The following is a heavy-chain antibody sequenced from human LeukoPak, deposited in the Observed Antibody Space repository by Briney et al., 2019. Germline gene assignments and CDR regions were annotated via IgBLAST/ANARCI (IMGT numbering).Heavy chain of an antibody. Sequence: PGGSLRLSCAVSGFTFRTYWMGWVRQAPGKGLEWVANIKEDGSEQYYVNSLKGRFTISRDNVKNSLYLQMNSLRVEDSAVYYCARDSFETDIDYWGQGTLVTVSS. J-gene: IGHJ4*02. CDR2: IKEDGSEQ. CDR3: ARDSFETDIDY. CDR1: GFTFRTYW. D-gene: IGHD1-14*01. V-gene: IGHV3-7*01.